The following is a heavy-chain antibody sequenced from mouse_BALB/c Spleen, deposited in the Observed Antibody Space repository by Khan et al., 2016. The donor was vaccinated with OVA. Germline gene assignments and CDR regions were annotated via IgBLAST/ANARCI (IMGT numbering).Heavy chain of an antibody. V-gene: IGHV1-20*02. D-gene: IGHD1-1*01. CDR1: GYSFTGYF. J-gene: IGHJ2*01. CDR3: TRIYRSDFDY. CDR2: INPHIGET. Sequence: EVQLVESGPELVRPGASVKISCKASGYSFTGYFMNWVMQSHGKSLEWIGHINPHIGETFYNQRFKDKATLTVDESSSTAHMELRSLASEDSAVYYCTRIYRSDFDYWGQGTTLTVSS.